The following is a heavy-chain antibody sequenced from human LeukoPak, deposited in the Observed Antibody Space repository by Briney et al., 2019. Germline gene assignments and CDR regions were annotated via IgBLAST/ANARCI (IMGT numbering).Heavy chain of an antibody. J-gene: IGHJ6*04. V-gene: IGHV4-61*02. D-gene: IGHD3-10*01. Sequence: SETLSLTCTVSGGSISSSSYYWGWIRQPAGKGLEWIGRLHTSGSTNYNPSLKSRVTMSLDTSENQFSLRLSSVTAADTAVYYCANYPLDVWGKGTTVTISS. CDR2: LHTSGST. CDR3: ANYPLDV. CDR1: GGSISSSSYY.